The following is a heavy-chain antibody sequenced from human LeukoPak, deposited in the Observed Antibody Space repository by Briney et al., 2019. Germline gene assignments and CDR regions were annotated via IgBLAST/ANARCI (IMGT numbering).Heavy chain of an antibody. CDR3: AKEYYDFWSGSLPYFDY. CDR2: ISYDGSNK. Sequence: GGSLRLSCAASGFTFSSYGMHRVRQAPGKGLEWVAVISYDGSNKYYADSVKGRFTISRDNSKNTLYLQMNSLRAEDTAVYYCAKEYYDFWSGSLPYFDYWGQGTLVTVSS. D-gene: IGHD3-3*01. J-gene: IGHJ4*02. CDR1: GFTFSSYG. V-gene: IGHV3-30*18.